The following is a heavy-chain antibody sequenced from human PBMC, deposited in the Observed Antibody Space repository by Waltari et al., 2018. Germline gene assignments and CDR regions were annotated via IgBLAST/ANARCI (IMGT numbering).Heavy chain of an antibody. V-gene: IGHV3-73*02. CDR2: IRSKANSYAT. CDR3: TRGSVRQFDY. J-gene: IGHJ4*02. Sequence: EVQLVESGGGLVKPGGSLKLSCAASGFTFSGSAMPWVRQDSWKGLEGVGRIRSKANSYATAYAASVKGRFTISRDDSKNTAYLQMNSLKTEDTAVYYCTRGSVRQFDYWGQGTLVTVSS. CDR1: GFTFSGSA.